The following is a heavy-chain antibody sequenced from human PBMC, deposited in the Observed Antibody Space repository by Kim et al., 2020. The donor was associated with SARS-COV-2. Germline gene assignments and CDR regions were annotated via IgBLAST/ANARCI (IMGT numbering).Heavy chain of an antibody. CDR2: IDPSDSYT. D-gene: IGHD5-18*01. CDR1: GYSFTSYW. CDR3: ARHRGYSYGYVGPWFDY. J-gene: IGHJ4*02. V-gene: IGHV5-10-1*01. Sequence: GESLKISCKGSGYSFTSYWISWVRQMPGKGLEWMGRIDPSDSYTNYSPSFQGHVTISADKSISTAYLQWSSLKASDTAMYYCARHRGYSYGYVGPWFDYWGQGTLVTVSS.